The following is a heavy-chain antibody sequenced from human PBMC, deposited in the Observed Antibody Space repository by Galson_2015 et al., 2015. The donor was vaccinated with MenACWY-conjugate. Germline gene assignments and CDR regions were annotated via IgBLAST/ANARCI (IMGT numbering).Heavy chain of an antibody. V-gene: IGHV1-18*01. J-gene: IGHJ4*02. Sequence: SVKVSCKAAGYIFTNFGITWVRKAPGQGLEWIAWINPYNNHTNYAQKVRGRVAMTTDTSTGTAYMELRSLTSDDTAIYYCARDEGGLRLSFFDFWGQGALVTVSS. D-gene: IGHD2/OR15-2a*01. CDR1: GYIFTNFG. CDR3: ARDEGGLRLSFFDF. CDR2: INPYNNHT.